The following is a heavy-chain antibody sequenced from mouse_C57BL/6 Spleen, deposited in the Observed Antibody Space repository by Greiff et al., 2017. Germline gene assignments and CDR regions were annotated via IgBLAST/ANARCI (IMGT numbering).Heavy chain of an antibody. D-gene: IGHD1-1*01. Sequence: EVKLMESGPGLVKPSQSLSLTCSVTGYSITSGYYWNWIRQFPGNKLEWMGYISYDGSNNYNPSLKKRISITSDTSKNQFFLKLNSVTTEDTATYYYSRASISTVVPFDYWGQGTTLTVSS. CDR2: ISYDGSN. CDR3: SRASISTVVPFDY. J-gene: IGHJ2*01. CDR1: GYSITSGYY. V-gene: IGHV3-6*01.